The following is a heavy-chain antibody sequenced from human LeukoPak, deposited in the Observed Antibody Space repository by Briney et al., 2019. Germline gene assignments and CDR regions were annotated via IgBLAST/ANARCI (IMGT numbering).Heavy chain of an antibody. J-gene: IGHJ4*02. CDR3: ARSDIAVAGTSSFDY. CDR1: EFTFSGYW. Sequence: GGSLRLSCAASEFTFSGYWMNWVRQAPGKGPEWVANINQDGSEKHYVDSVKGRFTISRDNAKNSLFLQMNSLRSDDTAVYYCARSDIAVAGTSSFDYWGQGTLVTVSS. CDR2: INQDGSEK. D-gene: IGHD6-19*01. V-gene: IGHV3-7*03.